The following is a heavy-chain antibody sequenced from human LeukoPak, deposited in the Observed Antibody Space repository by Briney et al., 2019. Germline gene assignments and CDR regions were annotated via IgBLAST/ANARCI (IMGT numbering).Heavy chain of an antibody. CDR1: GGSISSSSYF. D-gene: IGHD3-22*01. V-gene: IGHV4-39*07. CDR2: IYYSGST. J-gene: IGHJ6*03. CDR3: ARVATYYYDSSPFFRRPRMDV. Sequence: PSETLSLTCTVSGGSISSSSYFWGWIRQPPGKGLEWIGSIYYSGSTYYNPSLKSRVTISVDTSKNQFSLKLSSVTAADTAVYYCARVATYYYDSSPFFRRPRMDVWGKGTTVTVSS.